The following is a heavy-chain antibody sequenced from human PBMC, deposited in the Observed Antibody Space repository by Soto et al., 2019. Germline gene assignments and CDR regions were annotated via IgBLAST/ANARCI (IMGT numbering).Heavy chain of an antibody. J-gene: IGHJ3*02. CDR1: GFSFTTYV. D-gene: IGHD1-26*01. V-gene: IGHV3-30*18. Sequence: QVQLVESGGGVVQPGRSLRLSCAASGFSFTTYVMHWVRQAPGKGLEWVAVISHDGSYKYYGDAVKGRFTISRDTSKNAVYLEMNSMRPEYTAVYYCLKGLLAIVGTTLPRDAFNIWGQGTMVTVCS. CDR3: LKGLLAIVGTTLPRDAFNI. CDR2: ISHDGSYK.